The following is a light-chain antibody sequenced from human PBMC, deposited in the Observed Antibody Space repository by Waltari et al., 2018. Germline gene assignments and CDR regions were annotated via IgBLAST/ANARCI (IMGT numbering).Light chain of an antibody. V-gene: IGKV2-28*01. Sequence: DIVMTQSPLSLPITPGEPASISCRSSQSLLHSNGYNYLDWYLQKPGQSPQILIYLASNRASGVPDRCSGSGSGTDFTLKISRVEAEDAGVYYCMEALQSVTFGQGTRLEIK. J-gene: IGKJ5*01. CDR2: LAS. CDR1: QSLLHSNGYNY. CDR3: MEALQSVT.